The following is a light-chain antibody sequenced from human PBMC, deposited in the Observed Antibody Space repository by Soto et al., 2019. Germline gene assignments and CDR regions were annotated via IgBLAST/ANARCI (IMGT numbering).Light chain of an antibody. CDR1: QSISNY. Sequence: DIQMTQSPSSLSASVGDRVTITCRASQSISNYLNWYQQKPGKVPKLLIYASSTLQSGAPSRFSGSAPGTDFTLTISSLQPEDFATYYCQQSFSNPLTLGGGTKVEIK. V-gene: IGKV1-39*01. CDR2: ASS. CDR3: QQSFSNPLT. J-gene: IGKJ4*01.